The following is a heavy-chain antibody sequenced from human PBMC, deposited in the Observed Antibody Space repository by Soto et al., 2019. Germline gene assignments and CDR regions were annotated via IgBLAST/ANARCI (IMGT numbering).Heavy chain of an antibody. J-gene: IGHJ6*02. Sequence: QVQLQESGPGPVRPSQTLSLTCTVSCGSISTDHYHWTWIRQTPGKGLEWIGYIHYSGSIHFNPSLQSRVSMSVDTSKNLFSLKLSSVTAADTAVYFCAREDDGGDRDYYGLDVWGQGTTVTVSS. V-gene: IGHV4-30-4*01. CDR3: AREDDGGDRDYYGLDV. CDR1: CGSISTDHYH. D-gene: IGHD2-21*02. CDR2: IHYSGSI.